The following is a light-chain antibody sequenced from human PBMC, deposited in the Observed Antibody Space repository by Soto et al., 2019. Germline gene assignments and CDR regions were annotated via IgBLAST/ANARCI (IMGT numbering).Light chain of an antibody. Sequence: IQLTQSPSSLSASVGDRVTITCRASQGISSYLAWYQQKPGKAPKLLIYAASTLQSGVPSRFSGSGSGTDFTLTIISLQPEDFATYYCQQLNSHPRTFGQGTKVEIK. V-gene: IGKV1-9*01. CDR3: QQLNSHPRT. J-gene: IGKJ1*01. CDR1: QGISSY. CDR2: AAS.